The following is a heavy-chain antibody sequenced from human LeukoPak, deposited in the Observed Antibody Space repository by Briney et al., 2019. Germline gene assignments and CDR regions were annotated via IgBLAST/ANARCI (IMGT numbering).Heavy chain of an antibody. CDR3: ARFGLGYYFDY. CDR1: GYTFTSYD. J-gene: IGHJ4*02. V-gene: IGHV1-8*01. Sequence: ASVKVSCKASGYTFTSYDFNWVRQATGQRPEWMGWMSPNSGDTGYAQKFQDRVTMTRNTSISTAYMELSSLRSDDTAVYYCARFGLGYYFDYWGQGTLVTVSS. CDR2: MSPNSGDT. D-gene: IGHD3/OR15-3a*01.